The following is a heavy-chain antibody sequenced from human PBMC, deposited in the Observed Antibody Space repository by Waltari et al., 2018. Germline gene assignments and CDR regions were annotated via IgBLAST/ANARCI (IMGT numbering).Heavy chain of an antibody. CDR1: GFTVSSNY. J-gene: IGHJ4*02. D-gene: IGHD3-10*01. Sequence: EVQLVESGGGLIQPGGSLRLSCAASGFTVSSNYMSWVRQAPGKGLEWVSGMYSGGSTYYADSVKGRFTISRDNSKNTLYLQMNSLRAEDTAVYYCATTMVREPTWAFDYWGQGTLVTVSS. CDR2: MYSGGST. CDR3: ATTMVREPTWAFDY. V-gene: IGHV3-53*01.